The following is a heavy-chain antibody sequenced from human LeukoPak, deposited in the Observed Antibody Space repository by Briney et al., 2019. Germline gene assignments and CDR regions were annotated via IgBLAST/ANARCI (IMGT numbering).Heavy chain of an antibody. CDR1: GYSFTTYW. J-gene: IGHJ4*02. CDR2: IDAGDSYT. Sequence: HGESLRISCKGSGYSFTTYWITWVRQMPGKGLEWMGRIDAGDSYTNYSPSFQGHVTISADKSINTAYLQWSSLKASDTAMYYCARGLRGGPSGGGLDYWGQGILVTVSS. CDR3: ARGLRGGPSGGGLDY. V-gene: IGHV5-10-1*01. D-gene: IGHD2-15*01.